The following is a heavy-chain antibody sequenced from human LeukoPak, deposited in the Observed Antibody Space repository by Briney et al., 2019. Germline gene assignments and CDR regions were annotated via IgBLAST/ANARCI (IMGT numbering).Heavy chain of an antibody. CDR2: ISSSSTNI. CDR1: GFTFSSYT. J-gene: IGHJ6*02. D-gene: IGHD6-13*01. V-gene: IGHV3-21*04. CDR3: ATTRDIAAAGILSYYYYGMDV. Sequence: GGSLRLSCAASGFTFSSYTMNWVRQAPGKGLEWVSSISSSSTNIYYADSVKGRFTISRDNAKNSLYLQMDSLRAEDTAVYYCATTRDIAAAGILSYYYYGMDVWGQGTTVTVSS.